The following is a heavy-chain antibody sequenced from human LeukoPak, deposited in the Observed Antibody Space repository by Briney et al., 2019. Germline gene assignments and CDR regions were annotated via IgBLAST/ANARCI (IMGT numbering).Heavy chain of an antibody. CDR2: ISGFNGNA. J-gene: IGHJ3*02. Sequence: GASVKVSCKASGYTFTSYGISWVRQAPGQGLEWMGWISGFNGNAIYAQKFQGRVTMTTDTSTSTAYMELRSLRSDDTAVYYCARGLGLGFGSGDDAFDIWGQGTMVTVSS. D-gene: IGHD3-10*01. V-gene: IGHV1-18*01. CDR3: ARGLGLGFGSGDDAFDI. CDR1: GYTFTSYG.